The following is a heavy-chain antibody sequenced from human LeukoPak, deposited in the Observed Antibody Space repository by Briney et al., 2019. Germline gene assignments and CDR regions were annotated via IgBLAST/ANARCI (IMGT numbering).Heavy chain of an antibody. D-gene: IGHD3-9*01. CDR1: GFTFSSYG. J-gene: IGHJ4*02. V-gene: IGHV3-23*01. CDR3: AKDSTRYYGVLTVNLREKGALDY. Sequence: PGGTLRLSCAASGFTFSSYGMSWVRQAPGQGLEWVSAISGSGGSTYYADSVKGRFTISRDNSKNTLYLQMNSLRAEDTAVYYCAKDSTRYYGVLTVNLREKGALDYWGQGTLVTVSS. CDR2: ISGSGGST.